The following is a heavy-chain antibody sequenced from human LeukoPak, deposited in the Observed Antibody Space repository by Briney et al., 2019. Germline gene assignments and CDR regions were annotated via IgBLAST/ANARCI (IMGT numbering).Heavy chain of an antibody. CDR1: GGSFSGYY. Sequence: SETLSLTCAVYGGSFSGYYWSWIRQPPGKGLEWIGEINHSGSTNYNPSLKSRVTISVDTSKNQFSLKLSSVTAADTAVYYCARSHYRLAVAGTCGMDVWGQGTTVTVSS. D-gene: IGHD6-19*01. CDR3: ARSHYRLAVAGTCGMDV. CDR2: INHSGST. J-gene: IGHJ6*02. V-gene: IGHV4-34*01.